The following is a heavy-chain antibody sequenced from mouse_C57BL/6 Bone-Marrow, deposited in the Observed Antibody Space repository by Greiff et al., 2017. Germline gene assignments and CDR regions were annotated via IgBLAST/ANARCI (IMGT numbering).Heavy chain of an antibody. D-gene: IGHD2-4*01. CDR2: IWRGGST. J-gene: IGHJ4*01. CDR3: SKHDYDVVIYYAMDY. V-gene: IGHV2-5-1*01. CDR1: GFSLTSYG. Sequence: QVQLKESGPSLVQPSQSLSITCTVSGFSLTSYGVHWVRQSPGTGLEWLGVIWRGGSTDYNAAFMSRLSITKDNSKSQVFFKMNSLQADDTAIYYWSKHDYDVVIYYAMDYWGQGTSVTVSS.